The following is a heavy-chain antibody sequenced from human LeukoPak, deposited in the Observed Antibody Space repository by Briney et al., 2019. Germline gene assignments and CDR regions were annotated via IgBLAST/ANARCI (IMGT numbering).Heavy chain of an antibody. J-gene: IGHJ6*03. V-gene: IGHV1-46*01. Sequence: ASVKVSCKASGYTFTSYYMHWVRQAPGQGLEWMGIINPSGGSTSYAQKFQGRVTMTRDMSTSTVYMELSSLRSEDTAVYYCARGGSIVVASEAKYYYYMDVWGKGTTVTVSS. CDR3: ARGGSIVVASEAKYYYYMDV. CDR1: GYTFTSYY. CDR2: INPSGGST. D-gene: IGHD2-21*01.